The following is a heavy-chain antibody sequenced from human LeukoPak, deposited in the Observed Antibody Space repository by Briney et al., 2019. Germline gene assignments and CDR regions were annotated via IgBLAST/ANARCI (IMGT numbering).Heavy chain of an antibody. CDR3: ARVRWSYDSSGYILFDY. CDR1: GESISGFY. D-gene: IGHD3-22*01. CDR2: IYYSGST. Sequence: SETLSLTCTVSGESISGFYWTWIRQPPGKGLEWIGYIYYSGSTNYNPSLKSRVTISVDTSKNQFSLKLSSVTAADTAVYYCARVRWSYDSSGYILFDYWGQGTLVTVSS. V-gene: IGHV4-59*01. J-gene: IGHJ4*02.